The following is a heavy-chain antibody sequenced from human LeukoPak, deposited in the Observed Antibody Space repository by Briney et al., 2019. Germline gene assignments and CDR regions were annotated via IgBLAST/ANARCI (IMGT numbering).Heavy chain of an antibody. Sequence: GGSLRLSCAASGFTFSSYSMNWVRQAPGKGLEWVSSISSSSSYIYYADSVKGRFTISRDNAKNSLYLQMNSLRAEDTAVYYCARLGYCSGGSGPHGGFDYWGKETLVTVSS. J-gene: IGHJ4*02. V-gene: IGHV3-21*01. CDR3: ARLGYCSGGSGPHGGFDY. CDR1: GFTFSSYS. CDR2: ISSSSSYI. D-gene: IGHD2-15*01.